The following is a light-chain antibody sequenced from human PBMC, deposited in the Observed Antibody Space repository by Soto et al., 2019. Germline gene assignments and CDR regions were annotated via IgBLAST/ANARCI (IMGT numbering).Light chain of an antibody. V-gene: IGKV1-5*03. CDR3: QQYDLYPWT. Sequence: DIQMTQSPSTLSASVGDRVTITCRASQSISSWLVWYQQKPGKAPKLLIYQASSLESGVPSRFSGSGSGTECTLTISSLQPDDFATYYCQQYDLYPWTFGQGTKVEI. J-gene: IGKJ1*01. CDR2: QAS. CDR1: QSISSW.